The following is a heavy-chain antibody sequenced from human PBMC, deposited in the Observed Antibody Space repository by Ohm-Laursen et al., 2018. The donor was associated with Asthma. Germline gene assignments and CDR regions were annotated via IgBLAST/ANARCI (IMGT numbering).Heavy chain of an antibody. CDR1: GFTFSNAW. J-gene: IGHJ3*02. CDR3: TTGLPVPGAFDI. D-gene: IGHD6-6*01. Sequence: SLRLSCSASGFTFSNAWMSWVRQAPGKGLEWVGRIKSKTDGGTTDYAAPVKGRFTISRDDSKNTLYLQMNSLKTEDTAVYYCTTGLPVPGAFDIWGQGTMVTVSS. CDR2: IKSKTDGGTT. V-gene: IGHV3-15*01.